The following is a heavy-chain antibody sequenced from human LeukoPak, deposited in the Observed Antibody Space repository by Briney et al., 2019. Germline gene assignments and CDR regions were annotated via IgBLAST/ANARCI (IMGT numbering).Heavy chain of an antibody. J-gene: IGHJ4*02. CDR2: INQEGREG. CDR3: SRSLDY. CDR1: GFSFSDXX. V-gene: IGHV3-7*01. Sequence: PGGSXXLXXXXXGFSFSDXXXEGVGQSQGKGREGGANINQEGREGYYADSVKGGFTIYREKAKKSLYLQMNKLRAEDTAVYYCSRSLDYWGQGALVTVSS.